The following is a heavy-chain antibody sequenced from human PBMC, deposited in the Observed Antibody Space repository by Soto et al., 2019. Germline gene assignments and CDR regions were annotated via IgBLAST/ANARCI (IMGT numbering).Heavy chain of an antibody. CDR1: GFTFSSYA. Sequence: HPGGSLRLSCAASGFTFSSYAMSWVRQAPGKGLEWVSAISGSGGSTYYADSVKGRFTISRDNSKNTLYLQMNSLRAEDTAVYYCAKDSTSIYYYYMDVWGKGTTVTVSS. J-gene: IGHJ6*03. V-gene: IGHV3-23*01. D-gene: IGHD2-2*01. CDR2: ISGSGGST. CDR3: AKDSTSIYYYYMDV.